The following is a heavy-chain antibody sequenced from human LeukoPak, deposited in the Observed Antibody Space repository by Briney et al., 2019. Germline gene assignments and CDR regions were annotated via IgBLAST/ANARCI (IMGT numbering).Heavy chain of an antibody. D-gene: IGHD6-19*01. J-gene: IGHJ4*02. CDR1: GFTFSSYW. CDR3: ARDGWQELFDY. Sequence: GGSLRLSCAASGFTFSSYWMSWVRQAPGKGLEWVANIKQVGSEKYYVDSVKGRFTISRDSAKNSLYLQMNSLRAEDTAVYYCARDGWQELFDYWGQGTLVTVSS. CDR2: IKQVGSEK. V-gene: IGHV3-7*01.